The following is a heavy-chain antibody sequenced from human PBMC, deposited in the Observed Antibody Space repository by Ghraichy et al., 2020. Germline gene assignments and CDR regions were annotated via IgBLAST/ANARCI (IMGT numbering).Heavy chain of an antibody. CDR2: IKQDGSEK. D-gene: IGHD6-13*01. Sequence: GGSLRLSCAASGFTFSSYWMSWVRQAPGKGLEWVANIKQDGSEKYYVDSVKGRFTISRDNAKNSLYLQMNSLRAEDTAVYYCARNSSSWWRDLDYWGQGTLVTVSS. CDR1: GFTFSSYW. CDR3: ARNSSSWWRDLDY. J-gene: IGHJ4*02. V-gene: IGHV3-7*03.